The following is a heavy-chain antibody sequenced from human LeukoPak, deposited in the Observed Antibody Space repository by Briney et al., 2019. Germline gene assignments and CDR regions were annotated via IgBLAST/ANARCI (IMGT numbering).Heavy chain of an antibody. J-gene: IGHJ5*02. CDR1: GYTFTGYY. CDR3: ASAPRGFLEWLFWFDP. Sequence: ASVKVSCKASGYTFTGYYMHWVRQAPGQGREWMGWINPNSGGTNYAQKFQGRVTMTRDTSISTAYMELRRLRSDDTAVYYCASAPRGFLEWLFWFDPWGQGTLVTVSS. D-gene: IGHD3-3*01. CDR2: INPNSGGT. V-gene: IGHV1-2*02.